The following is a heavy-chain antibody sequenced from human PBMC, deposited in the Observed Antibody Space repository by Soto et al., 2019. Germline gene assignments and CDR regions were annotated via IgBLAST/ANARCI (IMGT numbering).Heavy chain of an antibody. CDR3: AGVRDHYDFWSGTTHYYYGMDV. V-gene: IGHV5-10-1*01. CDR1: GYSFTSYW. J-gene: IGHJ6*02. CDR2: IDPSDSYT. Sequence: GESLKISCKGSGYSFTSYWISWVRQMPGKGLEWMGRIDPSDSYTNYSPSFQGHVTISADKSISTAYLQWSSLKASDTAMYYCAGVRDHYDFWSGTTHYYYGMDVWGQGTTVTVSS. D-gene: IGHD3-3*01.